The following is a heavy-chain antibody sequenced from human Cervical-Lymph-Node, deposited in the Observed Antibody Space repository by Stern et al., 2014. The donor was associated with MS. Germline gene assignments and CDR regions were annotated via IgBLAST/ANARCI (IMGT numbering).Heavy chain of an antibody. Sequence: QVQLQESGPGLVKPSQTLSLTCTVSGGSMASSSYYWSWIRQPAGKGLEWIGRIFTSGSTNYNPFLQSRITLSVDTSKNQFSLRLSSVTAADTAVYYCAREDYDGSGHPYYYGLDVWGQGTTVTVSS. CDR3: AREDYDGSGHPYYYGLDV. V-gene: IGHV4-61*02. CDR1: GGSMASSSYY. CDR2: IFTSGST. D-gene: IGHD3-22*01. J-gene: IGHJ6*02.